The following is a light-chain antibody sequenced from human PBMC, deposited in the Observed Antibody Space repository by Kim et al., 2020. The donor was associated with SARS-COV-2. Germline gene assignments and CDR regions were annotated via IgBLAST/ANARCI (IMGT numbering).Light chain of an antibody. Sequence: EIVLTQSPGTLSLSPGERATLSCRASQIVSSSYVAWYQQKVGQAPRLLIYAASSRATGIPDRFSGSGSGTDFTLTISRLEPDDFEVYYCQNYGSSTPFLTFGQGTRLEIK. CDR3: QNYGSSTPFLT. J-gene: IGKJ5*01. CDR2: AAS. V-gene: IGKV3-20*01. CDR1: QIVSSSY.